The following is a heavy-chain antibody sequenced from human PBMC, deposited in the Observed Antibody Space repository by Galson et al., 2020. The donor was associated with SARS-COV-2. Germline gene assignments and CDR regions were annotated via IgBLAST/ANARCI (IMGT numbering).Heavy chain of an antibody. D-gene: IGHD2-8*01. Sequence: SGPTLAKPTQTLTLTCTFSRFSLSTSGMCVSWIRQPPGKALEWLALIDWDDDKYYRTSLKTRLTISKDTSKNQVVLTMTNMDPVDTATYYCALALSTYVGVGFDPWGQGTLVTVSS. CDR3: ALALSTYVGVGFDP. V-gene: IGHV2-70*01. CDR2: IDWDDDK. J-gene: IGHJ5*02. CDR1: RFSLSTSGMC.